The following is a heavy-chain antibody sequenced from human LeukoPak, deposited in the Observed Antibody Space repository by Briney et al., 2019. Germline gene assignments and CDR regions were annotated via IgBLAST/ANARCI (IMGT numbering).Heavy chain of an antibody. J-gene: IGHJ4*02. D-gene: IGHD3-22*01. CDR1: GFPFSSYA. CDR2: ISGSGGST. CDR3: AKEEYYYDSSGYYSVFDY. Sequence: GGSLRLSCAASGFPFSSYAMSWVRQAPGKGLEWVSAISGSGGSTYYADSVKGRFTISRDNSKNTLYLQMNSLRAEDTAVYYCAKEEYYYDSSGYYSVFDYWGQGTLVTVSS. V-gene: IGHV3-23*01.